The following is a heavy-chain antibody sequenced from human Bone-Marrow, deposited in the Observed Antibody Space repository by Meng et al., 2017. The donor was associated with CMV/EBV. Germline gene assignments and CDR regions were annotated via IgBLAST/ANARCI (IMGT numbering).Heavy chain of an antibody. Sequence: GGSLRLSCAASGFTFSSYEMNWVRQAPGKGLEWVSYISSSGSTIYYADSVKGRFTISRDNAKNSLYLQMNSLRAEDTAVYYCARAAVVTYYYYGMDVWGQGNTVTVSS. CDR2: ISSSGSTI. CDR1: GFTFSSYE. CDR3: ARAAVVTYYYYGMDV. J-gene: IGHJ6*02. D-gene: IGHD4-23*01. V-gene: IGHV3-48*03.